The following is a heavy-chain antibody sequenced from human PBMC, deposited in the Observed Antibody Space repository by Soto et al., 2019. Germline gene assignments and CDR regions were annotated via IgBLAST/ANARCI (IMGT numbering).Heavy chain of an antibody. V-gene: IGHV4-34*01. CDR2: INHSGST. J-gene: IGHJ5*02. D-gene: IGHD6-13*01. Sequence: PSETLSLTCVVYGGSFSGYYWSWIRQPPGKGLEWIGEINHSGSTNYNPSLKSRVTISVDTSKNQFSLKLSSVTAADTAVYYCARRSDSSSWYSWFDPWGQGTLVTVSS. CDR3: ARRSDSSSWYSWFDP. CDR1: GGSFSGYY.